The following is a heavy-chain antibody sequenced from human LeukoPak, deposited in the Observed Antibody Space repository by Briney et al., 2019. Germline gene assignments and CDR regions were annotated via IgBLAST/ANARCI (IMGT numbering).Heavy chain of an antibody. D-gene: IGHD3-3*01. J-gene: IGHJ4*02. CDR2: ISGSGGST. CDR3: AIRRITIFGVYY. CDR1: RFTFSGYA. Sequence: GGSLRLSCAASRFTFSGYAMSWVRQAPGKGLEWVSTISGSGGSTYYADSVKGRFTISRDNSKNTLYLQMNSLRAEDTAVYYCAIRRITIFGVYYWGQGTLVTVSS. V-gene: IGHV3-23*01.